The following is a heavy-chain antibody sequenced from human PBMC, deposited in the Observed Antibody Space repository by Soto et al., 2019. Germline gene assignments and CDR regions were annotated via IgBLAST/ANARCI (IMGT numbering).Heavy chain of an antibody. CDR3: ARVDSSGWEKSNFDY. J-gene: IGHJ4*02. V-gene: IGHV1-18*01. CDR1: GYTFTSYG. Sequence: QVQLVQSGAEVKKPGASVKVSCKASGYTFTSYGISWVRQAPGQGLEWMGWISAYNGNTNYAQKLQGRVTMTTDTSXXTAYMELRSLRSDDTAVYYCARVDSSGWEKSNFDYWGQGTLVTVSS. D-gene: IGHD6-19*01. CDR2: ISAYNGNT.